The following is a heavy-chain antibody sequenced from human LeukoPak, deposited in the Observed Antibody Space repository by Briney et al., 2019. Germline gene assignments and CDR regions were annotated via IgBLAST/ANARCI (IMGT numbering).Heavy chain of an antibody. V-gene: IGHV6-1*01. CDR1: GDSVSSNSAA. D-gene: IGHD5-12*01. CDR2: TYNRCKWYN. J-gene: IGHJ6*02. CDR3: AREKGYSGYEDYYYYGMDV. Sequence: SQTLSLTCAISGDSVSSNSAAWNWIRQSPSRGLEWLVKTYNRCKWYNDYAVSVKSRITINPDTSKNQFSLQLNSVTREDTAVYYCAREKGYSGYEDYYYYGMDVWGQGTTVTVSS.